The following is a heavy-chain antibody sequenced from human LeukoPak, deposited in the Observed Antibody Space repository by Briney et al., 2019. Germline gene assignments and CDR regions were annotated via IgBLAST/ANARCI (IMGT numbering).Heavy chain of an antibody. CDR1: GFTFSSYS. V-gene: IGHV3-21*01. CDR3: AKEQGRDGSFDY. CDR2: ISSSSSYI. D-gene: IGHD5-24*01. J-gene: IGHJ4*02. Sequence: GGSLRLSCAASGFTFSSYSMNWVRQAPGKGLEWVSSISSSSSYIYYADSVKGRFTISRDNAKNSLYLQMNSLRAEDTAVYYCAKEQGRDGSFDYWGQGTLVTVSS.